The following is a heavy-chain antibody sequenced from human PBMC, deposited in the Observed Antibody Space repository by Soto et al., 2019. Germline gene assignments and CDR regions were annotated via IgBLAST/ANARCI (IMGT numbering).Heavy chain of an antibody. V-gene: IGHV4-34*01. CDR2: INHSGST. Sequence: SETLSLTCAVYGGSFSGYYWSWIRQPPGKGLEWIGEINHSGSTNYNPSLKSRVTISVDTSKNQFSLKLSSVTAADTAVYYCSRGLGDIVGVVAASPTYFDYWGQGTLVTVAS. CDR3: SRGLGDIVGVVAASPTYFDY. J-gene: IGHJ4*02. CDR1: GGSFSGYY. D-gene: IGHD2-15*01.